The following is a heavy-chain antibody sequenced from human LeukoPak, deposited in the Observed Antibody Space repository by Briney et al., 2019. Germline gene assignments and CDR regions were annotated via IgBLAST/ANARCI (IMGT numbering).Heavy chain of an antibody. D-gene: IGHD4-17*01. CDR1: GFTFSSYW. Sequence: GGSLRLSCAASGFTFSSYWMHWVRQAPGKGLVWVSRITSDGSSTTYADSVKGRITIARDNAKNTLYLQMNSLRAEDTAVYYCARYNGDLTGGFDYWGQGTLVTVSS. J-gene: IGHJ4*02. CDR3: ARYNGDLTGGFDY. V-gene: IGHV3-74*03. CDR2: ITSDGSST.